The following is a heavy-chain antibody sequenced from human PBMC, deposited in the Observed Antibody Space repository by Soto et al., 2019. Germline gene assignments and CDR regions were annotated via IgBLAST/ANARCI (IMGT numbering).Heavy chain of an antibody. CDR2: IYPGDSDT. J-gene: IGHJ6*02. CDR3: ARREYSSSIGYYYGMDV. Sequence: PGESLKISCKGSGYSFTSYWIGWVRQMPGKVLEWMGIIYPGDSDTRYSPSFQGQVTISADKSISTAYLQWSSLKASDTAMYYCARREYSSSIGYYYGMDVWGQGTTVTVSS. V-gene: IGHV5-51*01. D-gene: IGHD6-6*01. CDR1: GYSFTSYW.